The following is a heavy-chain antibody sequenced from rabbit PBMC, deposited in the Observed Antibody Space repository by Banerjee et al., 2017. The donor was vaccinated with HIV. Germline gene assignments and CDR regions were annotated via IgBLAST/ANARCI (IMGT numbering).Heavy chain of an antibody. CDR2: IYTGSSGST. V-gene: IGHV1S40*01. D-gene: IGHD1-1*01. J-gene: IGHJ6*01. Sequence: QSLEESGGDLVKPGASLTLTCTASGFSFSSYWMCWVRQAPGKGLEWIACIYTGSSGSTYYASWAKGRFTVSKTSSTTVTLQMTSLTAADTATYFCARGDGSNSGYARYLYGMDLWGQGTLVTVS. CDR3: ARGDGSNSGYARYLYGMDL. CDR1: GFSFSSYW.